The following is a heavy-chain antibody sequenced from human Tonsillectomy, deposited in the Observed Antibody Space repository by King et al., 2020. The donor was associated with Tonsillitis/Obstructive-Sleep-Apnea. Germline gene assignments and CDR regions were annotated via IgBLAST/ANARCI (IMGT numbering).Heavy chain of an antibody. CDR1: GFSLSNARMG. Sequence: VTLKESGPVLVKPTETLTLTCTVSGFSLSNARMGVSLIRQPPGKALEWLAHIFSNDEKSYSTSLKSRLTISKDTSKSQVVLTMTNMDPVDTATYYCARNSEGYDFWSGYPRDYYYMDVWGKGTTVTVSS. CDR3: ARNSEGYDFWSGYPRDYYYMDV. J-gene: IGHJ6*03. V-gene: IGHV2-26*01. CDR2: IFSNDEK. D-gene: IGHD3-3*01.